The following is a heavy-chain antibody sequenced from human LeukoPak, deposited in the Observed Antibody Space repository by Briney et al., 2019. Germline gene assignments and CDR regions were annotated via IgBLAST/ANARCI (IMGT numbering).Heavy chain of an antibody. CDR2: IYPGGSDT. CDR1: GYSFINYW. V-gene: IGHV5-51*01. J-gene: IGHJ5*02. D-gene: IGHD3-22*01. CDR3: ARLTDYYDSSGYYRNYNWFDP. Sequence: GESLKISCKGSGYSFINYWIAWVRQMPGQGLEWMGIIYPGGSDTKYSPSFQGQVTISVDKFINTAYLQWSSLTASDTAMYYCARLTDYYDSSGYYRNYNWFDPWGQGTLVTVSS.